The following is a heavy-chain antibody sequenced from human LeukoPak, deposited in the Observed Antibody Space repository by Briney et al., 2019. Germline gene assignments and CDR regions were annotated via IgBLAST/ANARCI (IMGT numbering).Heavy chain of an antibody. D-gene: IGHD3-10*01. CDR1: GGSIRSNSYY. Sequence: PSETLSLTCTVSGGSIRSNSYYWGWIRQPPGKGLEWIGSIYFSGNTYYNQSLKSRVTISVDTSKNQFSLKLSSVTAADTAVYYCATGSSRYYYYMDVWGKGTTVTVSS. V-gene: IGHV4-39*01. CDR3: ATGSSRYYYYMDV. CDR2: IYFSGNT. J-gene: IGHJ6*03.